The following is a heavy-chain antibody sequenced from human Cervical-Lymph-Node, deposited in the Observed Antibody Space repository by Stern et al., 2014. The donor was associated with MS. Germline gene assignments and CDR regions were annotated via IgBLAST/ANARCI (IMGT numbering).Heavy chain of an antibody. D-gene: IGHD2-15*01. V-gene: IGHV3-15*01. CDR1: GFTFSNAW. CDR3: TTLGGIVVVVVAPNYYGMDV. CDR2: FKSKTDGGTT. Sequence: EVQLEESGGGLVKPGGSLRLSCAASGFTFSNAWMSWVRQAPGKGLEWVGRFKSKTDGGTTDYAAPGKGRFTISRDDSKNTLYLQMNSLKTEDTAVYYCTTLGGIVVVVVAPNYYGMDVWGQGTTVTVSS. J-gene: IGHJ6*02.